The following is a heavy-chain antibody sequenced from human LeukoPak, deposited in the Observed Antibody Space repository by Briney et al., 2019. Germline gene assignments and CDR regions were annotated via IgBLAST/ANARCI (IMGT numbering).Heavy chain of an antibody. J-gene: IGHJ4*02. V-gene: IGHV3-43*01. CDR3: AKEGEEMAAFDY. CDR1: GFTFDDYT. Sequence: QAGGSLRLSCAASGFTFDDYTMHWVRQAPGKGLEWVSLISWDGGTRYYADSVKGRFTISRDNSKNSLYLQMNSLRTEDTALYYCAKEGEEMAAFDYWGQGTLVTVSS. CDR2: ISWDGGTR. D-gene: IGHD5-24*01.